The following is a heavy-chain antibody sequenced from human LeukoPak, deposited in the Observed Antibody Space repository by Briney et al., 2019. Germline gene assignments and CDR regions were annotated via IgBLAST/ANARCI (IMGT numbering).Heavy chain of an antibody. J-gene: IGHJ4*02. CDR2: IIPIFGTA. Sequence: SVKDSCKASGGTFSSYAISWVRQAPGQGLEWMGGIIPIFGTANYAQKFQGRVTITVDKSTSTAYMELSSLRSEDTAVYYCARTPYCSGGSCYSGYFDYWGQGTLVTVSS. V-gene: IGHV1-69*06. CDR1: GGTFSSYA. CDR3: ARTPYCSGGSCYSGYFDY. D-gene: IGHD2-15*01.